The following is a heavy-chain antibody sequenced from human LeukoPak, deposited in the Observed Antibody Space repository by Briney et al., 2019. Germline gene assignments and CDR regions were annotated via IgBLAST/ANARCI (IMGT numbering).Heavy chain of an antibody. D-gene: IGHD6-19*01. CDR3: ARDRGSGWYFGWFDP. V-gene: IGHV3-66*01. CDR1: GFTVSSNY. J-gene: IGHJ5*02. Sequence: GGSLRLSCAASGFTVSSNYMSWVRQAPGKGLEWVSVIYSGGSTYYADSVKGRSTISRDNSKNTLYLQMNSLRAEDTAVYYCARDRGSGWYFGWFDPWGQGTLVTVSS. CDR2: IYSGGST.